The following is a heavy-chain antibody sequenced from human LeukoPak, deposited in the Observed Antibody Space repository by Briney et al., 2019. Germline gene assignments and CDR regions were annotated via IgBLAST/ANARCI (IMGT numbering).Heavy chain of an antibody. CDR2: IRYDGSIK. D-gene: IGHD1-26*01. CDR1: GFTFSSFG. Sequence: GGSLRLSCAASGFTFSSFGMHWVRQVPGKGLEWVAFIRYDGSIKYYADSVKGRFTISRDNSKNTLYLQMSSLRAEDTAVYYCAKVEETSSYYTGGSFDIWGQGTMVTVSS. V-gene: IGHV3-30*02. CDR3: AKVEETSSYYTGGSFDI. J-gene: IGHJ3*02.